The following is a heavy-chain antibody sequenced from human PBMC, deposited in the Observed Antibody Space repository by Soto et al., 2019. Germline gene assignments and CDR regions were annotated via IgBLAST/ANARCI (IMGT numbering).Heavy chain of an antibody. V-gene: IGHV3-30*18. CDR2: ISYDGSNK. CDR3: AKGRAVAGTGHS. Sequence: QVQLVESGGGVVQPGRSLRLSCAASGFTFSSYGMHWVRQAPGKGLEWVAVISYDGSNKYYADSVKGRFTISRDNSKNTLYLQMNSLRAEDTAVYYCAKGRAVAGTGHSWGQGTLVTVSS. J-gene: IGHJ4*02. CDR1: GFTFSSYG. D-gene: IGHD6-19*01.